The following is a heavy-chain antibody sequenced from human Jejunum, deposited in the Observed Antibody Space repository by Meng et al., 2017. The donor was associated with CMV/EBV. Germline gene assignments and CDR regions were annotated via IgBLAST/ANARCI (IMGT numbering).Heavy chain of an antibody. Sequence: ASGFILSHYWIHWVRHAPGKGLEWVSRINSDGSSTSYADSVKGRFTISRDNAKNTLYLQMNSLRGEDTAVYYCARSVARYNWFDPWGQGTLVTVSS. CDR2: INSDGSST. CDR1: GFILSHYW. CDR3: ARSVARYNWFDP. V-gene: IGHV3-74*01. D-gene: IGHD2-21*01. J-gene: IGHJ5*02.